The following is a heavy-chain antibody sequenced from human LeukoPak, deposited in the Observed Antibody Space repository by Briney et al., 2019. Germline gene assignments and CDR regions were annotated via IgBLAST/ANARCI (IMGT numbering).Heavy chain of an antibody. CDR2: ITWNSDDM. V-gene: IGHV3-9*01. CDR1: GFTFDGYG. D-gene: IGHD3-9*01. Sequence: PGGSLRLSCAASGFTFDGYGMYWVRQAPGKGLEWVSGITWNSDDMAYADSVEGRFTISRDNAKNCLYLQMNSLRVEDTALYYCTKVTDWRTGSHYWGQGTLVTVSS. CDR3: TKVTDWRTGSHY. J-gene: IGHJ4*02.